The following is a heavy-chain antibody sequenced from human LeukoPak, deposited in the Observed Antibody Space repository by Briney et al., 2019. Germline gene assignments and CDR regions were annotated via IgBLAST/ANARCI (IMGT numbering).Heavy chain of an antibody. Sequence: GGSLRLSCAGAGFTFSSYALHWVRQAPGKGLEWVSVIYSGGSTYYADSVKGRFTISRDNSKNTLYLQMNSLRAEDTAVYYCAREPRYKAFDIWGQGTMVTVSS. J-gene: IGHJ3*02. CDR1: GFTFSSYA. CDR2: IYSGGST. D-gene: IGHD1-14*01. V-gene: IGHV3-53*01. CDR3: AREPRYKAFDI.